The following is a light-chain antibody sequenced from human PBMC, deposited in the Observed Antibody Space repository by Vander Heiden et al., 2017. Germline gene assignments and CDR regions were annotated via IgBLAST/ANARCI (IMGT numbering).Light chain of an antibody. CDR2: AAS. CDR1: QSISSY. CDR3: QQSYSTPQLT. J-gene: IGKJ4*01. V-gene: IGKV1-39*01. Sequence: IQMTQSPSSLSTSVGARVTITCRASQSISSYLNWYQQKPGKAPKLLIYAASSLQSGVPSRFSGSGSGTDFTLTISSLQPEDFATYYCQQSYSTPQLTFGGGTKVEIK.